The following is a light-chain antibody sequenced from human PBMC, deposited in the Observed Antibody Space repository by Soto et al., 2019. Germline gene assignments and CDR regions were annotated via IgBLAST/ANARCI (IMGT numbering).Light chain of an antibody. J-gene: IGKJ1*01. Sequence: EVVLTQSPGTLSLSPRERATLSCRASQSVSNNYLAWYQHKPGQAPRLLIYGASNRAPGIPDRFSGSGSGPDFTLTISRLEPEDLADYYCQQYAASPRTFGQGTLVEVK. CDR1: QSVSNNY. CDR2: GAS. CDR3: QQYAASPRT. V-gene: IGKV3-20*01.